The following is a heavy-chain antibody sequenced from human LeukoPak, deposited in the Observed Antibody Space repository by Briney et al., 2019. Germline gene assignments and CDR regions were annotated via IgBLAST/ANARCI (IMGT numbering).Heavy chain of an antibody. J-gene: IGHJ3*02. CDR2: TSWNSGSI. Sequence: GGSLRLSCAASGFTFSSYGMSWVRQAPGKGLEWVSGTSWNSGSIGYADSVKGRFTISRDNAKNSLYLQMNSLRAEDMALYYCAKDMARLGATFYDAFDIWGQGTMVTVSS. D-gene: IGHD1-26*01. CDR3: AKDMARLGATFYDAFDI. CDR1: GFTFSSYG. V-gene: IGHV3-9*03.